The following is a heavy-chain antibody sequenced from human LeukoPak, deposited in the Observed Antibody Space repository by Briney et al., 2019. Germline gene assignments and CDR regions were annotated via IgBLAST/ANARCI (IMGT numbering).Heavy chain of an antibody. CDR3: ARTVGVVVPAAIGANYYYYMDV. J-gene: IGHJ6*03. V-gene: IGHV1-69*05. CDR1: GGTFSSYA. Sequence: SVKVSCKASGGTFSSYAISWVRQAPGQGLEWMGGIIPIFGTANYAQKFQGRVTITTDESTSTAYMELSSLRSEDTAVYYCARTVGVVVPAAIGANYYYYMDVWGKGTTVTVSS. CDR2: IIPIFGTA. D-gene: IGHD2-2*01.